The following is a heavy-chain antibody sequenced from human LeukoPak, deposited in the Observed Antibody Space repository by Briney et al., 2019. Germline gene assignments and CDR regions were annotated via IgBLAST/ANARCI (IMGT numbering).Heavy chain of an antibody. V-gene: IGHV4-34*01. J-gene: IGHJ4*02. D-gene: IGHD5/OR15-5a*01. Sequence: PSETLSLTCAVYGGSFSGYYWSWIRQPPGKGLEWIGEINHSGSTNYNPSLKSRVTISVDTSKNQFSLKLSSVTAADTAVYYCARAIGSNSFVDYWGQGTLVTVSS. CDR1: GGSFSGYY. CDR3: ARAIGSNSFVDY. CDR2: INHSGST.